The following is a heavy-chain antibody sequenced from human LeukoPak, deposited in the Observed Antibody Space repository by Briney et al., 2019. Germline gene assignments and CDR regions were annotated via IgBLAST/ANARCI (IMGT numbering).Heavy chain of an antibody. CDR3: ARDWRDCSSTSCYVYYYYGMDV. D-gene: IGHD2-2*01. CDR1: GFTFSSYA. J-gene: IGHJ6*02. CDR2: ISYDGSNK. Sequence: HPGRSLRLSCAASGFTFSSYAMHSVRQAPGKGLEWVAVISYDGSNKYYADSVKGRFTISRDNSKNTLYLQMNSLRAEDTAVYYCARDWRDCSSTSCYVYYYYGMDVWGQGTTVTVSS. V-gene: IGHV3-30*04.